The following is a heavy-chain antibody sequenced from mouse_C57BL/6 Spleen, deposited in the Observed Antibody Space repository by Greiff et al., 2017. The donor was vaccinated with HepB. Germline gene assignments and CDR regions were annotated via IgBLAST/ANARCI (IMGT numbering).Heavy chain of an antibody. Sequence: EVKLVESGGDLVKPGASLKLSCAASGFTFTSYGMSWVRQTPDKRLEWVATISSGGGYTYYPDSVKGRFTISRDNAKNTLYLQMISLKSEDTAVYYCARHYDYGSRTGADFDYWGQGTTLTVSS. CDR1: GFTFTSYG. J-gene: IGHJ2*01. D-gene: IGHD1-1*01. CDR3: ARHYDYGSRTGADFDY. CDR2: ISSGGGYT. V-gene: IGHV5-6*02.